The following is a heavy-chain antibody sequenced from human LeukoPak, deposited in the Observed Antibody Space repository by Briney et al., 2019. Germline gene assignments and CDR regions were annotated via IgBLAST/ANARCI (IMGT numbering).Heavy chain of an antibody. CDR3: ARRAVAGTFDY. CDR2: IYYSGST. V-gene: IGHV4-59*01. J-gene: IGHJ4*02. CDR1: GGSISSYY. Sequence: PETLSLTCTVSGGSISSYYWSWIRQPPGKGLEWIGYIYYSGSTNYNPSLKSRVTISVDTSKNQFSLKLSSVTAADTAVYYCARRAVAGTFDYWGQGTLVTVSS. D-gene: IGHD6-19*01.